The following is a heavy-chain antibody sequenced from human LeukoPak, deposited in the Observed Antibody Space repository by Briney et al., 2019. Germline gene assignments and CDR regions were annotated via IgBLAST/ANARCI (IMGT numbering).Heavy chain of an antibody. V-gene: IGHV4-59*01. CDR1: GGSISSYY. CDR2: IYYSGST. CDR3: ARTAYYYDSSGYSQ. Sequence: SETLSLTCTVSGGSISSYYWSWIRQPPGKGLEWIGYIYYSGSTNYNPSLKSRVTISVDTSKNRFSLKLSSVTAADTAVYYCARTAYYYDSSGYSQWGQGTLVTVSS. D-gene: IGHD3-22*01. J-gene: IGHJ4*02.